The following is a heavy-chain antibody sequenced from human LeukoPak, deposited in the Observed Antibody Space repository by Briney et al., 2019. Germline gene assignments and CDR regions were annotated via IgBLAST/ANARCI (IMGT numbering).Heavy chain of an antibody. CDR3: ARGGILTGYSEYYFDY. V-gene: IGHV3-13*01. CDR1: GFTFSSYD. J-gene: IGHJ4*02. Sequence: GGSLRLSCAASGFTFSSYDMHWVRQATGKGLEWVSAIGTAGDTHYPGSVKGRFTISRENAKNSLYLQMNSLRAGDTAVYYCARGGILTGYSEYYFDYWGQGTLVTVSS. CDR2: IGTAGDT. D-gene: IGHD3-9*01.